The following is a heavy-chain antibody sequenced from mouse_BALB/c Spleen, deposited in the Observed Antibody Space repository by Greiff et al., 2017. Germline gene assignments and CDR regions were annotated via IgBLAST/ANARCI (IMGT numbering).Heavy chain of an antibody. J-gene: IGHJ4*01. Sequence: DVMLVESGGGLVKPGGSLKLSCAASGFTFSSYTMSWVRQTPEKRLEWVATISSGGSYTYYPDSVKGRFTISRDNAKNTLYLQMSSLKSEDTAMYYCTRDRGDGNFYAMDYWGQGTSVTVSS. CDR2: ISSGGSYT. CDR1: GFTFSSYT. CDR3: TRDRGDGNFYAMDY. V-gene: IGHV5-6-4*01. D-gene: IGHD2-1*01.